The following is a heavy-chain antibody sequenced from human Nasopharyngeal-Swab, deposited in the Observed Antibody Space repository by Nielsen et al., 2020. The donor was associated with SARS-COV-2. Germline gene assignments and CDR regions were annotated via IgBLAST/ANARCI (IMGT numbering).Heavy chain of an antibody. CDR3: ARVGQVRYYYYGMDV. J-gene: IGHJ6*02. V-gene: IGHV3-48*03. Sequence: GESLKISCAASGFTFSSYEMNWVRQAPGKGLEWVSCISSSGSTIYYADSVKGRFTISRDNAKNSLYLQMNSLRAEDTAVYYCARVGQVRYYYYGMDVWGQGTTVTVSS. D-gene: IGHD3-10*01. CDR1: GFTFSSYE. CDR2: ISSSGSTI.